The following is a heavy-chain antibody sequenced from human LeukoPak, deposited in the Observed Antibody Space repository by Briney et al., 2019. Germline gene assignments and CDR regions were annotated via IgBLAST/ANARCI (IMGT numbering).Heavy chain of an antibody. D-gene: IGHD5-18*01. Sequence: GGSLTLSCAVSGFIFDDYALHGVRQAPGKGLEWVSGINWIRGRIDYMDSVRGRFTIYRDNAKNSLYLQMDSLRAEDRAVYFCARDLSGVTGYTYGRGIDYWGQGTLVTVSS. V-gene: IGHV3-9*01. J-gene: IGHJ4*02. CDR1: GFIFDDYA. CDR3: ARDLSGVTGYTYGRGIDY. CDR2: INWIRGRI.